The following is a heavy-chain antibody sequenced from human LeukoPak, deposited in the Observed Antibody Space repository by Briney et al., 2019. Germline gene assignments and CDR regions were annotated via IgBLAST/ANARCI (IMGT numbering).Heavy chain of an antibody. D-gene: IGHD1-20*01. CDR3: ARSPYNWNYGDY. CDR1: GFTFSSYA. V-gene: IGHV3-23*01. CDR2: ISGSGRST. J-gene: IGHJ4*02. Sequence: GGSLRLSCAASGFTFSSYAMSWVRQAPGKGLGWVSGISGSGRSTNYADSVKGRFTISRDNSKNTLYLQMNSLRAEDTAIYYCARSPYNWNYGDYWGQGTLVTVSS.